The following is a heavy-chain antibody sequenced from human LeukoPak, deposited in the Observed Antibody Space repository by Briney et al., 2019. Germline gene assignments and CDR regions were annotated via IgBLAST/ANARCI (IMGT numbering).Heavy chain of an antibody. J-gene: IGHJ4*02. CDR2: MNPNSGNT. Sequence: ASVKVSCKASGYTFTSYDINWVRQATGQGLEWMGWMNPNSGNTGYAQKFQGRVTMTEDTSTDTAYMELSSLRSEDTAVYYCATGAVARDYWGQGTLVTVSS. CDR3: ATGAVARDY. CDR1: GYTFTSYD. D-gene: IGHD6-19*01. V-gene: IGHV1-8*01.